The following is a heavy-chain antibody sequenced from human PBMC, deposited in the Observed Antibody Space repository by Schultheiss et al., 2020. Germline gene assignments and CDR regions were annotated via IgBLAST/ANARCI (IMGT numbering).Heavy chain of an antibody. CDR3: ARGNSSWPYYFDY. V-gene: IGHV3-23*01. Sequence: GGSLRLSCAASGFTFSSYWMHWVRQAPGKGLVWVSAISGSGGSTYYADSVKGRFTISRDNSKNTLYLQMNSLRAEDTAVYYCARGNSSWPYYFDYWGQGTLVTVSS. D-gene: IGHD6-13*01. CDR2: ISGSGGST. J-gene: IGHJ4*02. CDR1: GFTFSSYW.